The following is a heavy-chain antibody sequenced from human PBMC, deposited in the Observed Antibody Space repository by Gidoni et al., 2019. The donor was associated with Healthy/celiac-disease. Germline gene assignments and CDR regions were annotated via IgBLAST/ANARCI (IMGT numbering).Heavy chain of an antibody. CDR1: GFTFSSYG. J-gene: IGHJ4*02. CDR2: IWYDGSNK. Sequence: QVQLVEPGGGVVQPGRSLRLSWSASGFTFSSYGMHWVRQAPGKGLEWVAVIWYDGSNKYYADSVKGRFTISRDNSKNTLYLQMNSLRAEDTAVYYCARDQGVSPYFDYWGQGTLVTVSS. D-gene: IGHD2-8*01. V-gene: IGHV3-33*01. CDR3: ARDQGVSPYFDY.